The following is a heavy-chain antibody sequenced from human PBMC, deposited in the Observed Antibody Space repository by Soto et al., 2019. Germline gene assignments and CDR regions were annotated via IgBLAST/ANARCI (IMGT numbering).Heavy chain of an antibody. CDR3: ASARQLWSLYYFVP. CDR1: GGSINSGGYC. V-gene: IGHV4-31*03. D-gene: IGHD2-21*01. Sequence: PSETLSLTCSVSGGSINSGGYCWICIRQHPWKGLELIGYIYYSGSTYYNPSLKSRVTISVDTSKNQFSLKLSSVTAADTAVYYCASARQLWSLYYFVPWGQGTLVPVSS. CDR2: IYYSGST. J-gene: IGHJ4*02.